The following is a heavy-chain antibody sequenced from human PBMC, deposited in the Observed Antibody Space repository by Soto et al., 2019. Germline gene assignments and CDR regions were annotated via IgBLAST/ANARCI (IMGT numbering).Heavy chain of an antibody. CDR1: GGSFSGYY. D-gene: IGHD3-3*01. J-gene: IGHJ3*02. CDR3: ARGRSGPDAFDI. CDR2: INHSGSS. Sequence: QVQLQPWGAGLLTPSETLSLTCAVYGGSFSGYYWSWIRQPPGKGLEWIGEINHSGSSNYNPSLKSRVTISVDTSKNQFSLKLSSVTAADTAVYYCARGRSGPDAFDIWGQGTMVTVSS. V-gene: IGHV4-34*01.